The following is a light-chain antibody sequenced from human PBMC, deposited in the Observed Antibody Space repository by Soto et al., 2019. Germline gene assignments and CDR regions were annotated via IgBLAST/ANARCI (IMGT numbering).Light chain of an antibody. CDR1: SSDVGGYNY. CDR2: EVS. Sequence: QSALTQPPSASGSPGQSVTISCTGTSSDVGGYNYVSWYQQHPGKAPKLMIYEVSKRPSGVPDRFSGSKSGNTASLTVSGLQAEDEADYYCSSYAGSSTYLFGSATKLTVL. J-gene: IGLJ1*01. CDR3: SSYAGSSTYL. V-gene: IGLV2-8*01.